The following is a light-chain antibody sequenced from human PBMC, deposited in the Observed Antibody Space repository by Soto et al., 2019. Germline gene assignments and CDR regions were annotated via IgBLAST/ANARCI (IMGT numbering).Light chain of an antibody. J-gene: IGLJ1*01. Sequence: QSALTQPASVSGSPGQSITISCTGTSSDVGGYKFVSWYQHHPGKAPKLMIYEVTNRPSGVSNRFSGSKSGNTASLTISGLQAEVEADYYCSSYTTSSTLEVFGNGTKVTVL. CDR2: EVT. V-gene: IGLV2-14*01. CDR1: SSDVGGYKF. CDR3: SSYTTSSTLEV.